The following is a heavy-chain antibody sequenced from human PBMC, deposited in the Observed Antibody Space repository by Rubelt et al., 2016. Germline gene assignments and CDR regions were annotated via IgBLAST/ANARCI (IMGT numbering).Heavy chain of an antibody. J-gene: IGHJ4*02. CDR2: IFYDGRA. V-gene: IGHV4-59*01. D-gene: IGHD6-19*01. CDR1: GGSISGLY. CDR3: ARRRIMGSVWTFDY. Sequence: QVQLQESGPGLVKPSETLSLTCTVSGGSISGLYWSWIRQPPGKGLEWIGYIFYDGRANYNPSLSSRVAMSVDSSKNQVSLRLTSVTAADTAVYYCARRRIMGSVWTFDYWGQGTLVTVSS.